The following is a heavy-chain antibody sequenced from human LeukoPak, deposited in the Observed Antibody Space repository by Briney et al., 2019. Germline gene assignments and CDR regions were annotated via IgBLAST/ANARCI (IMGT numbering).Heavy chain of an antibody. D-gene: IGHD6-19*01. J-gene: IGHJ6*02. CDR1: GFTVSSNY. V-gene: IGHV3-53*05. CDR2: IYSGGST. Sequence: GGSLRLSCAASGFTVSSNYMSWVRQAPGKGLEWVSVIYSGGSTYYADSVKGRFTISRDNSKNTLYLQMNSLRAEDTAVYYCAKDILLYSSGWYGSYYYYGMDVWGQGTTVTVSS. CDR3: AKDILLYSSGWYGSYYYYGMDV.